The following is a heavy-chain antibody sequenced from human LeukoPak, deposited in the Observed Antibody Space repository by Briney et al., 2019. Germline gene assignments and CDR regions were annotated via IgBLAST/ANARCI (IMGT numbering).Heavy chain of an antibody. D-gene: IGHD3-22*01. CDR3: ARVGYYDSSGYSVYYYYGMDV. J-gene: IGHJ6*02. CDR2: ISGSGGST. CDR1: GFTFSSYA. V-gene: IGHV3-23*01. Sequence: GGSLRLSCAASGFTFSSYAMSWVRQAPGKGLEWVSAISGSGGSTYYADSVKGRFTISRDNSKNTLYLQMNSLRAEDTAVYYCARVGYYDSSGYSVYYYYGMDVWGQGTTVTVSS.